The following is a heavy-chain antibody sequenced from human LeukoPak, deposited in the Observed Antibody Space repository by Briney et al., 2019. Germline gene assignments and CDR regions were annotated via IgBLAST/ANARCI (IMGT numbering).Heavy chain of an antibody. J-gene: IGHJ4*02. V-gene: IGHV1-2*02. CDR3: ARGEAADKLWFGESSREDY. D-gene: IGHD3-10*01. CDR1: GYPFTGYY. Sequence: GASVKVSCKASGYPFTGYYMHWVRQAPGQGLEWMAWINPNSGGTNYAQKFQGRVTMTRDTSISTAYMELSRLRSDDTAVYYCARGEAADKLWFGESSREDYWGQGTLVTVSS. CDR2: INPNSGGT.